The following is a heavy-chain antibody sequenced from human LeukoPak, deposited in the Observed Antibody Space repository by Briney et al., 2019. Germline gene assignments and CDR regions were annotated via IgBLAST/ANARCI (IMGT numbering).Heavy chain of an antibody. D-gene: IGHD3-22*01. J-gene: IGHJ3*01. CDR3: ARMGVSYYYDSSTYYPVAFDV. CDR2: IFHSGSI. V-gene: IGHV4-38-2*02. Sequence: SETLSLTCNVSGYSISGGYYWGWIRRSPGEGLEWIATIFHSGSIYYNPSLKTRVSLSVDTSKNQFSLKLNSVTAADTAVYYCARMGVSYYYDSSTYYPVAFDVWGQGTMVTVSS. CDR1: GYSISGGYY.